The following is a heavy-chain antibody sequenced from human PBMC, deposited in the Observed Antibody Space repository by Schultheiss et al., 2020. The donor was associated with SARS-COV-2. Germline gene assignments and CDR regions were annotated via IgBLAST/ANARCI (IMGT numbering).Heavy chain of an antibody. D-gene: IGHD4-17*01. V-gene: IGHV3-48*03. CDR3: AREGVTTGYYYGMDV. CDR1: GFTFSSYE. Sequence: GESLKISCAASGFTFSSYEMNWVRQAPGKGLEWVSYISSSGSTIYYADSVKGRFTISRDNAKNSLYLQMNSLRAEDTAVYYCAREGVTTGYYYGMDVWGQGTTVTVSS. CDR2: ISSSGSTI. J-gene: IGHJ6*02.